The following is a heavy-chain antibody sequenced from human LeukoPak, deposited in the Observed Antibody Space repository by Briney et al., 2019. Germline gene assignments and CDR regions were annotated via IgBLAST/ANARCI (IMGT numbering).Heavy chain of an antibody. J-gene: IGHJ3*02. V-gene: IGHV3-15*01. CDR1: GFTFSNAW. Sequence: PGGSLRLSCAASGFTFSNAWMNWVRQAPGKGLEWVGRIKRKADGGTTDYAAPVKGRFTISRDDSKNTLYIQMNSLKTEDTAVYYCTTNDAFDIWGQGTMVTVSS. CDR2: IKRKADGGTT. CDR3: TTNDAFDI.